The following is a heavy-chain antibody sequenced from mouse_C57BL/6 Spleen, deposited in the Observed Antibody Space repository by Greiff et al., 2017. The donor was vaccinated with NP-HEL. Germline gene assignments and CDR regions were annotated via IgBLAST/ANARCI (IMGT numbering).Heavy chain of an antibody. V-gene: IGHV1-20*01. CDR1: GYSFTGYF. D-gene: IGHD1-1*01. CDR3: VRSGFSTTVVEGGFAY. Sequence: DVKLQESGPELVKPGDSVKISCKASGYSFTGYFMNWVLQSHGKSLEWIGRINPYNGDTFYNQKFKGKATLTVDKSSSTAHMELRSLTSEDSAVYYCVRSGFSTTVVEGGFAYWGQGTLVTVSA. CDR2: INPYNGDT. J-gene: IGHJ3*01.